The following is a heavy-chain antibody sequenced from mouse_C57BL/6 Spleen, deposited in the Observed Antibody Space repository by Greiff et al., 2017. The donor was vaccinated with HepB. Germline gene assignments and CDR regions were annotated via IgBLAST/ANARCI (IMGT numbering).Heavy chain of an antibody. J-gene: IGHJ3*01. CDR2: ISSGGSYT. V-gene: IGHV5-6*01. CDR3: ARGGNWDDPFFAY. CDR1: GFTFSSYG. Sequence: EVMLVESGGDLVKPGGSLKLSCAASGFTFSSYGMSWVRQTPDKRLEWVATISSGGSYTYYPDSVKGRFTISRDNAKNTLYLQMSSLKSEDTAMYYCARGGNWDDPFFAYWGQGTLVTVSA. D-gene: IGHD4-1*01.